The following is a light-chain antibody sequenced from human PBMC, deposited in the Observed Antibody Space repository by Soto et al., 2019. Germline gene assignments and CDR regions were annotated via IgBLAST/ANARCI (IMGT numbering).Light chain of an antibody. V-gene: IGKV3-20*01. CDR2: GAS. Sequence: EIVLTQSPGTLSLSPGESATLSCRASQSVSSSFFAWYQQKPGQAPRLLIYGASSRATGIPDRFSGSGSVTDFTLTISRLEPEDFAVYSCQQYDSSPLTFGQGTKVEI. CDR3: QQYDSSPLT. CDR1: QSVSSSF. J-gene: IGKJ1*01.